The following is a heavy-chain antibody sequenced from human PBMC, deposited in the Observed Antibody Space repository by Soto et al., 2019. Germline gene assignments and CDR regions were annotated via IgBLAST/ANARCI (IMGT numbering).Heavy chain of an antibody. CDR1: GFTFSSYW. CDR3: ARDYYGSGSYPYYYYYMDV. D-gene: IGHD3-10*01. CDR2: IKQDGSEK. J-gene: IGHJ6*03. Sequence: ESGGGLVQPGGSLRLSCAASGFTFSSYWMSWVRQAPGKGLEWVANIKQDGSEKYYVDSVKGRFTISRDNAKNSLYLQMNSLRAEDTAVYYCARDYYGSGSYPYYYYYMDVWGKGTTVTVSS. V-gene: IGHV3-7*01.